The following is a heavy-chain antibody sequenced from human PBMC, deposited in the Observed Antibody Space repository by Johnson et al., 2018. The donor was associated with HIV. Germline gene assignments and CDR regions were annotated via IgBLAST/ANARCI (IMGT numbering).Heavy chain of an antibody. CDR1: GFTFSSYG. CDR2: IRYDGSNK. V-gene: IGHV3-30*02. D-gene: IGHD1-26*01. CDR3: ANTLGLVGATFRNDAFDI. J-gene: IGHJ3*02. Sequence: VQLVESGGGVVRPGGSLRLSCAASGFTFSSYGMHWVRQAPGKGLEWVAFIRYDGSNKYYADSVKGRFTISRDNSKNTLYLQMNSLRAEDTAVYYCANTLGLVGATFRNDAFDIWGQGTMVTVSS.